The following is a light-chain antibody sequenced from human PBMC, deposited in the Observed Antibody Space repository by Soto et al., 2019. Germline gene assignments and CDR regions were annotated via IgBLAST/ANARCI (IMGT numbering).Light chain of an antibody. CDR2: AAF. CDR3: QQADSFPIT. J-gene: IGKJ5*01. CDR1: EDINSR. Sequence: DIQMIQSPSSVSASLGDRVTISCRASEDINSRLAWYQQKPGNAPKLLIYAAFILQGGVPSRFSGYGSGTDFTLSISSLQPEDFATYYCQQADSFPITFGQGTRLEIK. V-gene: IGKV1-12*01.